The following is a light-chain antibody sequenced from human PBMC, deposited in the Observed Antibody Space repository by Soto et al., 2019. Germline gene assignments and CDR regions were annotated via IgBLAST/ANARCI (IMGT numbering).Light chain of an antibody. J-gene: IGKJ1*01. Sequence: DIQMTQSPSSLSASVGDRFTISCRASQSISSYLNWYQQKPGKAPKLLIYAASSLHSGVPSRFSGSGSGTDFTLTISSLQPEDFATYYCQQSYSTPWTFGQGTKVDI. V-gene: IGKV1-39*01. CDR3: QQSYSTPWT. CDR1: QSISSY. CDR2: AAS.